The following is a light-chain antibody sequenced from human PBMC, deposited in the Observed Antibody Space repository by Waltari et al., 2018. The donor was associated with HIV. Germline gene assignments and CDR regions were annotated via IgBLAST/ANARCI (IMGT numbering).Light chain of an antibody. CDR1: ASDIGDYNY. CDR2: DVS. Sequence: QSALTQPASVSGAPGQSITISCTGTASDIGDYNYVSWYQKHPGKAPQLVIDDVSNRPSVISSRFAGSKSGTPASLTISGLQAEDEAVYYCSSDTRSTRTTAWLFGGGTRLTVL. V-gene: IGLV2-14*03. CDR3: SSDTRSTRTTAWL. J-gene: IGLJ2*01.